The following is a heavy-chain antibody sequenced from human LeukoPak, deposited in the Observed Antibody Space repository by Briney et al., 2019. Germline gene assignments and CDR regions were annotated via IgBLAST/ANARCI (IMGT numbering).Heavy chain of an antibody. Sequence: GGSLRLSCAASGFTFSSYWMSWVRQAPGKGLEWVANIKQDGSEKYYVDSVKGRFTISRDNAKNSLYLQMNSLRAEDTAVYYCASSGYSSYFDYWGQGTLVTVSS. CDR1: GFTFSSYW. V-gene: IGHV3-7*01. D-gene: IGHD6-13*01. J-gene: IGHJ4*02. CDR3: ASSGYSSYFDY. CDR2: IKQDGSEK.